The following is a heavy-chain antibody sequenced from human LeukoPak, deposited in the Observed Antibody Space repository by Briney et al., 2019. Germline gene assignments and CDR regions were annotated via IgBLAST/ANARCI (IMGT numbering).Heavy chain of an antibody. Sequence: PGXSLRLSCAASGFTFSNYGMHWVRQAPGKGLEWVAFIRFDGSNKYYAGSVKGRFTISRDNSKNTLYLQMNSLRAEDTAVYYCAKDGKYCSRTSCYERYYYMDVWGKGTTVTVSS. D-gene: IGHD2-2*01. CDR1: GFTFSNYG. V-gene: IGHV3-30*02. J-gene: IGHJ6*03. CDR3: AKDGKYCSRTSCYERYYYMDV. CDR2: IRFDGSNK.